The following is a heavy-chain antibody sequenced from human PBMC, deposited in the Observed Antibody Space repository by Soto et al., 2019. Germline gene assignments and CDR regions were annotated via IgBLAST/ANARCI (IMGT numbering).Heavy chain of an antibody. D-gene: IGHD7-27*01. V-gene: IGHV3-9*01. J-gene: IGHJ4*02. Sequence: GGSLRLSCAASGFTFDYHAMHWVRQFPGMGLEWVSGINWNSGAINYADSVKGRFTISRDNAKNSLYLQMNSLRGEDTAFYYCARETQANLGTGGFDYWGQGTLVTVSS. CDR2: INWNSGAI. CDR3: ARETQANLGTGGFDY. CDR1: GFTFDYHA.